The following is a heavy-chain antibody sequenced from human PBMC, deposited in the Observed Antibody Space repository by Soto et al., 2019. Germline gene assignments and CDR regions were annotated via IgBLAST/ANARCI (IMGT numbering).Heavy chain of an antibody. CDR1: GYSIRNGYY. V-gene: IGHV4-38-2*02. D-gene: IGHD2-21*02. J-gene: IGHJ5*02. Sequence: SETLSLTCTVSGYSIRNGYYWGWIRQPPGKGLEWIGTIYHSGSTYYNPSLKSRVTISVDASENHFSLKLSSVTTADTAVYYCARVGPYCGGDCYSPPPWGQGTLVTVSS. CDR2: IYHSGST. CDR3: ARVGPYCGGDCYSPPP.